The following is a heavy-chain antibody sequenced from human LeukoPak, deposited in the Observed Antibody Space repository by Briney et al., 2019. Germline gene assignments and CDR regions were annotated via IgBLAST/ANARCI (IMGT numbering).Heavy chain of an antibody. CDR1: GFTFSSYA. D-gene: IGHD2-8*01. CDR3: ARGPRTRILYPRGQARWFDP. J-gene: IGHJ5*02. CDR2: ISGSGGST. Sequence: PGGSLRLSCAASGFTFSSYAMSWVRQAPGKGLEWVSAISGSGGSTYYADSVKGRFTISRDNSKNTLYLQMNSLRAEDTAVYYCARGPRTRILYPRGQARWFDPWGQGTLVTVSS. V-gene: IGHV3-23*01.